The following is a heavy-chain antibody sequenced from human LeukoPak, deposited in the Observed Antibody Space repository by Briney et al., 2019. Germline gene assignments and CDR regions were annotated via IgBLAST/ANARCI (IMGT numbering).Heavy chain of an antibody. J-gene: IGHJ5*02. D-gene: IGHD6-13*01. CDR3: AREDSSSWINWFGP. V-gene: IGHV6-1*01. CDR2: TYYRSKWYN. Sequence: SQTLSLTCAISGDSVSSNSAAWNWIRRSPSRGLEWLGRTYYRSKWYNDYAVSVKSRITINPDTSKNQFSLQLNSVTPEDTAVYYCAREDSSSWINWFGPWGQGTLVTVSS. CDR1: GDSVSSNSAA.